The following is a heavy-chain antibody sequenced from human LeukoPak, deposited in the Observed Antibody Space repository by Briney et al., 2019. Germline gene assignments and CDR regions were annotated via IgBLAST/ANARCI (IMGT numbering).Heavy chain of an antibody. CDR3: ARDTGYCSSTSCYEGNWFDP. Sequence: PGGSLRLSCAASGFTFSSYWMHWVRQAPGRGLVWVSRISSDGSSTSYADSVKGRFTISRDNAKNTLYLQMNSLRAEDTAVYYCARDTGYCSSTSCYEGNWFDPWGQGTLVTVSS. CDR1: GFTFSSYW. CDR2: ISSDGSST. V-gene: IGHV3-74*01. J-gene: IGHJ5*02. D-gene: IGHD2-2*01.